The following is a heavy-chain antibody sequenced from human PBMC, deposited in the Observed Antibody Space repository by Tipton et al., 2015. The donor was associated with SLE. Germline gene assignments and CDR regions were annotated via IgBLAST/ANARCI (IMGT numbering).Heavy chain of an antibody. D-gene: IGHD3-22*01. CDR2: IYYSGST. Sequence: TLSLTCAVSGYSVSSGHYWSWIRQPPGKGLEWIGYIYYSGSTNYNPSLKSRVTISVDTSKNQFSLKLSSVTAADTAVYYCARPGLSGSGYYSPFDYWGQGTLVTVSS. J-gene: IGHJ4*02. CDR1: GYSVSSGHY. CDR3: ARPGLSGSGYYSPFDY. V-gene: IGHV4-61*01.